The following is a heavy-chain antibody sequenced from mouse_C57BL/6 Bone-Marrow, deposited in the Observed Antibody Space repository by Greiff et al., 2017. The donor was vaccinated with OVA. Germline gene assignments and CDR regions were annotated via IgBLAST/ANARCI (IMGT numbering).Heavy chain of an antibody. Sequence: EVHLVESGGGLVKPGGSLKLSCAASGFTFSDYGMHWVRQAPEKGLEWVAYISRGSSTIYYADTVKGRFTISRDNSKNPLFLQMTSLRSEDAAVYYCAKSNNWYFDVGGTGTRVTVSS. J-gene: IGHJ1*03. V-gene: IGHV5-17*01. CDR3: AKSNNWYFDV. CDR2: ISRGSSTI. CDR1: GFTFSDYG.